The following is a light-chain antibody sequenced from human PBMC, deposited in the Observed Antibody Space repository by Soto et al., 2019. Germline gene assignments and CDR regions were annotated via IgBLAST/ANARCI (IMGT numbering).Light chain of an antibody. Sequence: DIQMTQSPSTLSASVGARVTITCRASQSISGWLAWYQQKPGKAPKLLIYKASSLESGVPSRFSGSGSGTEFTLTISSLQPDDFATYYCHQYDSYWTFGQGTRWIS. V-gene: IGKV1-5*03. CDR2: KAS. CDR3: HQYDSYWT. J-gene: IGKJ1*01. CDR1: QSISGW.